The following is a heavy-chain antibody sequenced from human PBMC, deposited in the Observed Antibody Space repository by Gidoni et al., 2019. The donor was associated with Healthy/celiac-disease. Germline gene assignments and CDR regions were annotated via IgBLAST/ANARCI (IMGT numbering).Heavy chain of an antibody. Sequence: EVQLVESGGGLVKPGGSLRLSCAASGFTFSNAWMSWVRQAPGKGLEWVGRIKSKTDGGTTDYAAPVKGRFTISRDDSKNTLYLQMNSLKTEDTAVYYCTTELSGYSGYDLSFDYWGQGTLVTVSS. CDR1: GFTFSNAW. CDR3: TTELSGYSGYDLSFDY. J-gene: IGHJ4*02. V-gene: IGHV3-15*01. D-gene: IGHD5-12*01. CDR2: IKSKTDGGTT.